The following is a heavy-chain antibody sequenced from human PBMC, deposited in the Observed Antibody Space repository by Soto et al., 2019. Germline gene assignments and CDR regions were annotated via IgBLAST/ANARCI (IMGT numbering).Heavy chain of an antibody. CDR1: GGSFSGYS. V-gene: IGHV4-34*01. CDR3: ARDVRESHIYMDV. CDR2: ISHSGST. J-gene: IGHJ6*03. Sequence: QVQLQQWGAGLLKPSETLSLTCAVYGGSFSGYSWSWFRQPPGRGLEWIGEISHSGSTNYNPSLKSRVTISVDTSKNQFSLKLSSVTAADTAVYYCARDVRESHIYMDVWGKGTTVTVSS.